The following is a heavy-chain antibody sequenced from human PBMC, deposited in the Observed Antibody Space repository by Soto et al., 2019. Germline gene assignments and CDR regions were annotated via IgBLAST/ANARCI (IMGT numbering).Heavy chain of an antibody. D-gene: IGHD6-19*01. Sequence: RASVKVSCKASGYTFTGYYMHWVRQAPGQGLEWMGWINPNSGGTNYAQKFQGWVTMTRDTSISTAYMELSRLRSDDTAVYYCAREIAVAGTFYYGMDVWGQGTTVTVSS. CDR2: INPNSGGT. CDR3: AREIAVAGTFYYGMDV. V-gene: IGHV1-2*04. CDR1: GYTFTGYY. J-gene: IGHJ6*02.